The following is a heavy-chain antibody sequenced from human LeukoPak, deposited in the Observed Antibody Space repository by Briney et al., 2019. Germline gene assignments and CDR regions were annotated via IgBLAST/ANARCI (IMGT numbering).Heavy chain of an antibody. V-gene: IGHV3-33*01. CDR1: GFPFISYG. CDR2: LVYDARS. D-gene: IGHD6-19*01. Sequence: GGSLRLSCAASGFPFISYGMHWVRQAPAKGLEWVARLVYDARSDYANSVKGRFSISRDDSKNTLFLDMSNLRVEDTALYYCARDLSAAFDFWGQGVLVTVSS. J-gene: IGHJ4*02. CDR3: ARDLSAAFDF.